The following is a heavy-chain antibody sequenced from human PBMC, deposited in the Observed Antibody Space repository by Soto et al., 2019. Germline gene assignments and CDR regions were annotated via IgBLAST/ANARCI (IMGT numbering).Heavy chain of an antibody. CDR1: GGTFSSYA. CDR2: MSANSGNT. CDR3: ARDPYSSWYDY. V-gene: IGHV1-18*01. Sequence: ASVKVSCKASGGTFSSYAINWVRQATGQGLEWMGWMSANSGNTNYAQKFQGRVTMTTDTSTSTAYMELRSLRSDDTAVYYCARDPYSSWYDYWGQGTLVTVSS. J-gene: IGHJ4*02. D-gene: IGHD6-13*01.